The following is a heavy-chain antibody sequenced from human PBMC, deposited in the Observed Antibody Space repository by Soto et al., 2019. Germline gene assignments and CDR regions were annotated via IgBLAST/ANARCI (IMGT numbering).Heavy chain of an antibody. D-gene: IGHD3-3*01. CDR3: ARDMYYDFWSGSYGMDV. J-gene: IGHJ6*02. V-gene: IGHV1-3*01. Sequence: ASVKVSCKASGYTFTSYAMHWVRQAPGQRLEWMGWINAGNGNTKYSQKFQGRVTITRDTSASTPYMELSSLRSEDTAVYYCARDMYYDFWSGSYGMDVWGQGTTVTVSS. CDR1: GYTFTSYA. CDR2: INAGNGNT.